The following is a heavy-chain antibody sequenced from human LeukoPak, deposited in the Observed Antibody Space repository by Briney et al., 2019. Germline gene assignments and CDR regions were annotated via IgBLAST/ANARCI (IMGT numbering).Heavy chain of an antibody. CDR3: ARRKKTKYDSSGYYYHDALDI. CDR1: GGTFSSYA. V-gene: IGHV1-69*05. CDR2: IIPIFGTA. Sequence: SVKVSCKASGGTFSSYAISWVQQAPGQGLEWMGRIIPIFGTANYAQKFQGRVTITTDESTSTAYMELSSLRSEDTAVYYCARRKKTKYDSSGYYYHDALDIWGQGTMVTVSS. D-gene: IGHD3-22*01. J-gene: IGHJ3*02.